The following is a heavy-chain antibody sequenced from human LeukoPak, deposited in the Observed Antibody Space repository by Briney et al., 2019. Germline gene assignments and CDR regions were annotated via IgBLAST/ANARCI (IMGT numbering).Heavy chain of an antibody. D-gene: IGHD6-19*01. Sequence: PGRSLRLSCAASGFTFSSYAMHWVRQAPGKGLEWVAVISYDGSNKYYADSVKGRFTISRDNSKNTLYLQMNSLRAEDTAVYYCARDRVGVAGTRIGFDYWGQGTLVTVSS. CDR3: ARDRVGVAGTRIGFDY. CDR1: GFTFSSYA. CDR2: ISYDGSNK. V-gene: IGHV3-30*04. J-gene: IGHJ4*02.